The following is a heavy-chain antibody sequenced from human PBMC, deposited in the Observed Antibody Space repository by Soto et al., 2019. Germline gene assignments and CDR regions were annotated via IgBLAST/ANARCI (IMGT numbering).Heavy chain of an antibody. CDR1: GYSFTSYW. D-gene: IGHD3-22*01. V-gene: IGHV5-51*01. CDR2: IYPGDSDT. Sequence: GESLKISCKGSGYSFTSYWIGWVRQMPGKGLDWMGIIYPGDSDTRYSPSFQGQVTISADKSISTAYLQWSSLKASDTAMYYCARTLYYYDSSGYYWDAFDIWGQGTMVTVSS. J-gene: IGHJ3*02. CDR3: ARTLYYYDSSGYYWDAFDI.